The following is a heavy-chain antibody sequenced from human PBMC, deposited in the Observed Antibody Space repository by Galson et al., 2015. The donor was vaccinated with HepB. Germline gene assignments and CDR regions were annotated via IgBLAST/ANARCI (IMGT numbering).Heavy chain of an antibody. CDR3: ARHLYASSGYLLDY. J-gene: IGHJ4*02. V-gene: IGHV1-46*03. CDR2: IHSSGGCT. CDR1: GYTFTSYY. D-gene: IGHD3-22*01. Sequence: SVKVSCKASGYTFTSYYMHWGRQAPGHGLEWIGVIHSSGGCTSYAQKFKCRVTTTKDTSTSTVYLVLSSLRSEDTAVYYCARHLYASSGYLLDYWGQGTLVTVSA.